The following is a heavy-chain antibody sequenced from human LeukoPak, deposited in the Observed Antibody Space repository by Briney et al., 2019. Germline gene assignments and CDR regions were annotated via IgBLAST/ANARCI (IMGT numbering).Heavy chain of an antibody. D-gene: IGHD3-9*01. J-gene: IGHJ6*02. CDR2: INHSGGT. CDR1: GGSFSGYY. V-gene: IGHV4-34*01. Sequence: SETLSLTCAVYGGSFSGYYWSWIRQPPGKGLEWIGEINHSGGTNYSPSLKSRVTISVDTSKNQFSLKLSSVTAADTAVYYCARESLYYDILTTPYYYYGMDVWGQGTTVTVSS. CDR3: ARESLYYDILTTPYYYYGMDV.